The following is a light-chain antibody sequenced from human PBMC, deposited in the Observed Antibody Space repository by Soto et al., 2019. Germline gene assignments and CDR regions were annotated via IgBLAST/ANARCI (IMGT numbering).Light chain of an antibody. J-gene: IGKJ5*01. V-gene: IGKV3D-20*02. CDR1: QSVSSSY. CDR2: GAY. Sequence: EIVLTQSPGTLSLSPGESATLSCRASQSVSSSYLAWYQQKPGQAPRLLIYGAYSRATGIPDRFSGSGSGTDFTLTISSLEPEDFAVYYCQQSSNWPMSTFGQGTRLEIK. CDR3: QQSSNWPMST.